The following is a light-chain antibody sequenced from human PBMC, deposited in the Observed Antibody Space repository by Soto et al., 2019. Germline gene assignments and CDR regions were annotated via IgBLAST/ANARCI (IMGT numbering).Light chain of an antibody. V-gene: IGKV3-11*01. Sequence: EIVLTQSPATLSLSPGERATLSGRASQFVTNNVAWDQQKPGQAPRLLISDGSNRASGIPARFVGSGSGTDFTLTITGLQPEDFAVYFCQQRDDLYTFGQGTKLQIK. CDR2: DGS. CDR3: QQRDDLYT. CDR1: QFVTNN. J-gene: IGKJ2*01.